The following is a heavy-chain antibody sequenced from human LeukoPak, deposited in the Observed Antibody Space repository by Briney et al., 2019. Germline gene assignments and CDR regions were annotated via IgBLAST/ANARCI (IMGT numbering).Heavy chain of an antibody. D-gene: IGHD6-25*01. V-gene: IGHV4-34*01. CDR1: GGSFSGFY. J-gene: IGHJ5*02. Sequence: TPSDTLSLTCAVYGGSFSGFYWSWIRHVPGKGLEWIGEINYTGSTSYNPSLKSRVTISVDTSQNQFFLLLTSVTAADTAVYYCARVAGYLPTRWFDPWGQGTHVTVSS. CDR2: INYTGST. CDR3: ARVAGYLPTRWFDP.